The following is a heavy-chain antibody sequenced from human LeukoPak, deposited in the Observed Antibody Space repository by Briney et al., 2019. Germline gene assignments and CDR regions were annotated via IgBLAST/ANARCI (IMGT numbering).Heavy chain of an antibody. CDR2: INPNSGGT. Sequence: ASVKVSRKASGYTFTGYYMHWVRQAPGQGLEWMGWINPNSGGTNYAQKFQGRVTMTSDTSIRAANMELYSLRSDDTAVYYCARLGQYYESGPVRDYWGQGTLVTVSS. J-gene: IGHJ4*02. V-gene: IGHV1-2*02. CDR3: ARLGQYYESGPVRDY. D-gene: IGHD3-16*01. CDR1: GYTFTGYY.